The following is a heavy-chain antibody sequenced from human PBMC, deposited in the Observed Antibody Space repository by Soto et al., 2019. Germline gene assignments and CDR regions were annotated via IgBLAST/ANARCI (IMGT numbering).Heavy chain of an antibody. D-gene: IGHD6-19*01. CDR3: AAGNRASGWLS. J-gene: IGHJ5*02. CDR2: IDSTGADT. Sequence: GGSLRLSCVAAGFTFSNFAMSWVRQAPGKGLEWVSAIDSTGADTYYPDSVKGRFTIFRDNSKSTLYLQMDSPRADDSAVYYCAAGNRASGWLSWGQGTLVTVSS. V-gene: IGHV3-23*01. CDR1: GFTFSNFA.